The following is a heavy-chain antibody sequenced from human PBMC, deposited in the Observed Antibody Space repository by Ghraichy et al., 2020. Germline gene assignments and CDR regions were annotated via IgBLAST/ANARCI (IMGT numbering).Heavy chain of an antibody. CDR1: GYTFTSYG. Sequence: ASVKVSCKASGYTFTSYGISWVRQAPGQGLEWMGWISAYNGNTNYAQKLQGRVTMTTDTSTSTAYMELRSLRSDDTAVYYCARDAPNDYYDSSGQLYYFDYWGQGTLVTVSS. J-gene: IGHJ4*02. V-gene: IGHV1-18*01. CDR2: ISAYNGNT. CDR3: ARDAPNDYYDSSGQLYYFDY. D-gene: IGHD3-22*01.